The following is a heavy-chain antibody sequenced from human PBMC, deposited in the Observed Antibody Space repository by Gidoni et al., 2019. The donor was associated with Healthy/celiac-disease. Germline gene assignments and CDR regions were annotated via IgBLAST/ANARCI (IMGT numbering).Heavy chain of an antibody. CDR1: GFTFGDYA. CDR3: TREVYGDYGWFDP. J-gene: IGHJ5*02. D-gene: IGHD4-17*01. V-gene: IGHV3-49*04. CDR2: IRSKAYGGTT. Sequence: EVQLVESGGGLVQPGRSLRLSCTASGFTFGDYAMSWVRQAPGKGLEWVGFIRSKAYGGTTEYAASVKGRFTISRDDSKSIAYLQMNSLKTEDTAVYYCTREVYGDYGWFDPWGQGTLVTVSS.